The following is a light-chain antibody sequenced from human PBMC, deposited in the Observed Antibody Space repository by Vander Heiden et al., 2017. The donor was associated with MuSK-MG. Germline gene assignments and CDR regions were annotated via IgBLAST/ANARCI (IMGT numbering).Light chain of an antibody. CDR1: QSISSY. Sequence: IEMTQSPSSLSASVGDRVAITCRASQSISSYLSWFQHKPGKAPKLLIYASSTLQSGVPSRFSGSVSGTDFTLTISTLQPEDFATYYCKQTYTTPVTFGQGTQLE. V-gene: IGKV1-39*01. CDR3: KQTYTTPVT. J-gene: IGKJ5*01. CDR2: ASS.